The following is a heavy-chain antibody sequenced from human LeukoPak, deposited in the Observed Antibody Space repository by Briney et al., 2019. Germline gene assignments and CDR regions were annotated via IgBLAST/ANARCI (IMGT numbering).Heavy chain of an antibody. CDR1: GASISVSSYY. CDR2: VFNSGST. Sequence: SETLSLTCAVSGASISVSSYYWGWVRQPPGKGLEWIGSVFNSGSTYYNPSLKSRVSISVDTSMNQFSLKLSSVTAADTAVYYCARDSRARSSWPPVNWFDPWGQGTLVTVSS. D-gene: IGHD6-13*01. J-gene: IGHJ5*02. CDR3: ARDSRARSSWPPVNWFDP. V-gene: IGHV4-39*07.